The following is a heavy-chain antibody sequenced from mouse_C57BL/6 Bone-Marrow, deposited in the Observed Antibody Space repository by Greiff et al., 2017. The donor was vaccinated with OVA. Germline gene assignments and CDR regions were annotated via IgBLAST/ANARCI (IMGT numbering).Heavy chain of an antibody. V-gene: IGHV14-4*01. CDR1: GFNITDDY. D-gene: IGHD1-1*01. J-gene: IGHJ1*03. Sequence: EVQLQQSGAELVRPGASVKLSCTASGFNITDDYMHWVKQRPEQGLEWIGWIDPENGDTEYASKFQGKATITADTSSNTAYLQLSSRTSEDTAVYYCTTAYYGSSDWYFDVWGTGTTVTVSA. CDR3: TTAYYGSSDWYFDV. CDR2: IDPENGDT.